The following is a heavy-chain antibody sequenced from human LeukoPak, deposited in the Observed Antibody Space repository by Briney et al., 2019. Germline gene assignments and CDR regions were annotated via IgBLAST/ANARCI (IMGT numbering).Heavy chain of an antibody. CDR1: GFTFISYE. D-gene: IGHD2-2*01. J-gene: IGHJ4*02. Sequence: GGSLRLSCAASGFTFISYEMNWVRQAPGKGLEWVSYISSSGSSIYYADSVKGRFTISRDNSKNTLYLQMNSLRAEDTAVYYCARCPSTENFDYWGQGTLVTVSS. V-gene: IGHV3-48*03. CDR2: ISSSGSSI. CDR3: ARCPSTENFDY.